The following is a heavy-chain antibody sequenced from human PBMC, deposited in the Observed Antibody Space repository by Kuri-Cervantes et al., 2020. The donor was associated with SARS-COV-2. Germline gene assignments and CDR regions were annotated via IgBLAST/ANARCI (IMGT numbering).Heavy chain of an antibody. CDR2: INPNSGGT. Sequence: GGSLRLSCKASGYTFTGYYMHWVRQAPGQGLEWMGWINPNSGGTNYAQKFQGRVTMTRDTSISTAYMELSRLRSDDTAVYYCARDCKDSSSSSTFDYWGQGTLVTVSS. V-gene: IGHV1-2*02. CDR1: GYTFTGYY. CDR3: ARDCKDSSSSSTFDY. J-gene: IGHJ4*02. D-gene: IGHD6-6*01.